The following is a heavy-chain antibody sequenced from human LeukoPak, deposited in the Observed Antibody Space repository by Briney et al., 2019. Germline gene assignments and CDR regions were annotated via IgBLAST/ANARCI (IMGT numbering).Heavy chain of an antibody. Sequence: GGSLRLSCAASGFTFSSYSMNWVRQAPGKGLEWVSSISSSSSYIYYADSVKGRFTISRDNSKNTLYLQMNSLRAEDTAVYYCAKDYDILTGPDYWGQGTLVTVSS. CDR2: ISSSSSYI. CDR1: GFTFSSYS. CDR3: AKDYDILTGPDY. V-gene: IGHV3-21*04. J-gene: IGHJ4*02. D-gene: IGHD3-9*01.